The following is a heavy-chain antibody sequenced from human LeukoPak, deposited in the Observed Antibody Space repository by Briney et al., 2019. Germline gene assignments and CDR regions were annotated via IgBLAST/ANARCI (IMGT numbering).Heavy chain of an antibody. J-gene: IGHJ4*02. CDR2: IYYSGST. D-gene: IGHD4-17*01. CDR1: GGSISSNY. V-gene: IGHV4-59*01. Sequence: SETLSLTCTVSGGSISSNYWSWIRQPPGKGLEWVAYIYYSGSTNYNPSLESRVTISVDTSKNQFSLKLRSVTAADTAVYYCARLTTVTLNFDYWGQGTLVTVSS. CDR3: ARLTTVTLNFDY.